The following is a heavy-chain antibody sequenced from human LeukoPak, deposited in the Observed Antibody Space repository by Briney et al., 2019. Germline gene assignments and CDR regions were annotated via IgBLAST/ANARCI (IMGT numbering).Heavy chain of an antibody. CDR1: GFTFNSAW. CDR3: ARDLSSDY. Sequence: PGGSLRLSCAASGFTFNSAWMNWVRQAPGKGLVWVSRINSDGTSTNYADSVKGRFTISRDNAKNTVYLQMNSLTAEDTAVYYCARDLSSDYWGQGTQVTVSS. CDR2: INSDGTST. J-gene: IGHJ4*02. D-gene: IGHD2/OR15-2a*01. V-gene: IGHV3-74*01.